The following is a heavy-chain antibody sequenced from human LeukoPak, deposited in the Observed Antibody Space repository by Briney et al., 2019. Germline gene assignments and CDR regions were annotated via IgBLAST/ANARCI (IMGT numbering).Heavy chain of an antibody. CDR2: IRYDGSNK. CDR1: GFTFSSYG. D-gene: IGHD3-16*02. J-gene: IGHJ4*02. CDR3: AKERGIMITFGGVIAPDY. Sequence: GGSLRLSCAASGFTFSSYGMHWVRQAPGKGLEWVAFIRYDGSNKYYADSVKGRFTISRDNSKNTLYLQMNSLRAEDTAVYYCAKERGIMITFGGVIAPDYWGQGTLVTVSS. V-gene: IGHV3-30*02.